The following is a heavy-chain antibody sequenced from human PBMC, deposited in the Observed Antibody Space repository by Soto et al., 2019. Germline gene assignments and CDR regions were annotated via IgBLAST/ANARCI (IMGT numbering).Heavy chain of an antibody. CDR2: INPNSGGT. Sequence: ASVKVSCKASGYTFTGYYMHWVRQAPGQGLERMGWINPNSGGTNYAQKFQGRVTITADESTSTAYMELSSLRSEDTAVYYCASSWEPLRPYYYYYGMDVWGQGTTVTVSS. V-gene: IGHV1-2*02. J-gene: IGHJ6*02. CDR1: GYTFTGYY. CDR3: ASSWEPLRPYYYYYGMDV. D-gene: IGHD1-26*01.